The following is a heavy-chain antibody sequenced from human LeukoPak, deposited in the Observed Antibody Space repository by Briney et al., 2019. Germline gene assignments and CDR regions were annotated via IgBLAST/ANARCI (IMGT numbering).Heavy chain of an antibody. J-gene: IGHJ3*02. D-gene: IGHD3-16*01. CDR2: IYTCGST. CDR1: GGSISSYY. V-gene: IGHV4-4*07. CDR3: ARERLYDYVWGSYPYDAFDI. Sequence: SSETLSRTCTVSGGSISSYYWSWIRQPAGKGLEWIGRIYTCGSTNYNPSLKSRVTMSVHTSKNQFSLKLSSVTAADTAVYYCARERLYDYVWGSYPYDAFDIWGQGRMVTLSS.